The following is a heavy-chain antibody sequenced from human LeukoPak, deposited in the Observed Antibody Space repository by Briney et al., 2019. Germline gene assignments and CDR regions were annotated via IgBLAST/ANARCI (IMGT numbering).Heavy chain of an antibody. D-gene: IGHD3-10*01. V-gene: IGHV3-7*01. Sequence: GGSLRLSCAASGFMFSSCWMSWVRQSPGKGLEWVANIKPDGSEKYYVDSVKGRFTISRDNAKNALYLELNSLRVGDTAVYYCARERTYSGSGSTYPYYDYWGQGTLVTVSS. J-gene: IGHJ4*02. CDR3: ARERTYSGSGSTYPYYDY. CDR2: IKPDGSEK. CDR1: GFMFSSCW.